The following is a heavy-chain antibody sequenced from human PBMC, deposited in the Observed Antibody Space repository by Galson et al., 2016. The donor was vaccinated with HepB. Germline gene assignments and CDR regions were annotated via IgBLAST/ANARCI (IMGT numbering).Heavy chain of an antibody. V-gene: IGHV4-59*12. CDR3: ARGSGGRGHDYKHGIDV. J-gene: IGHJ6*02. CDR2: ISYSGSP. D-gene: IGHD4-11*01. CDR1: DGSISSYY. Sequence: LSLTCTVSDGSISSYYWTWIRQPPGKGLEWIGNISYSGSPNYNTSLQSRVPISVDTSQNQFSLKLTSVTAADTAVYYCARGSGGRGHDYKHGIDVWGQGTTVIVS.